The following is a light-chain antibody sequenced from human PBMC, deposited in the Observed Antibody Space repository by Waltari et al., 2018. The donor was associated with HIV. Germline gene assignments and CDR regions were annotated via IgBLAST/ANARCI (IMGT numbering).Light chain of an antibody. CDR2: WAS. CDR3: QQYYTLGPT. CDR1: RTTLFSSDNRDC. J-gene: IGKJ4*01. V-gene: IGKV4-1*01. Sequence: DIVMTQSPNSLAVSLGERATINCRSSRTTLFSSDNRDCLAWYQQKPGQSPKVLIYWASTRASGVPARFSGSGSGTNFSLTISALQTEDVALYYCQQYYTLGPTFGGGTKVEIK.